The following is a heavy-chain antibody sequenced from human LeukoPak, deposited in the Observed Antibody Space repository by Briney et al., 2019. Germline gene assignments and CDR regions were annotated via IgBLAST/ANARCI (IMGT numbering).Heavy chain of an antibody. CDR1: GYTFTGYY. V-gene: IGHV1-2*02. CDR3: ARPLIVDAGTEVAFDI. D-gene: IGHD2-8*01. J-gene: IGHJ3*02. CDR2: INPNNGGT. Sequence: GASVTVSCKSSGYTFTGYYMHWVRQAPGQGLEWMGWINPNNGGTNYAQKFQGRVTMTRDTSISTAYMELSRLRSDDTAVYYCARPLIVDAGTEVAFDIWGEGTMATVS.